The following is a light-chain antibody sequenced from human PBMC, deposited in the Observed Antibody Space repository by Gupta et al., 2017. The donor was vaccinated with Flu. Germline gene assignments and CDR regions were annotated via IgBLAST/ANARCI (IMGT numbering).Light chain of an antibody. Sequence: DIQMTQSPSTLPASVGDRVSITCRARQSISSWLAWYQQKPGKAPKLLIYKASSLESGVPSRFSGSGSGTEFTPTISSLQPDEFATYYCQQYNSYSWTFGQGTKVEIK. V-gene: IGKV1-5*03. CDR3: QQYNSYSWT. CDR1: QSISSW. J-gene: IGKJ1*01. CDR2: KAS.